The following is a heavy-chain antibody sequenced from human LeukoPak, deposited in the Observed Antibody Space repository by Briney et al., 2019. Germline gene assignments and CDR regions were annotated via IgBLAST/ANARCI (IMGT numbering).Heavy chain of an antibody. J-gene: IGHJ4*02. D-gene: IGHD6-19*01. CDR1: GFTFNNYA. V-gene: IGHV3-23*01. CDR3: AKDRIAVAGTTSIDY. Sequence: GGSLRLSCAASGFTFNNYAMTWVRQAPGKGLEWVSVVSGSGDNTNYADSVKGRFTISRDNSKNTLYLQMNSLRAEDTAVYYCAKDRIAVAGTTSIDYWGQGTLVTVSS. CDR2: VSGSGDNT.